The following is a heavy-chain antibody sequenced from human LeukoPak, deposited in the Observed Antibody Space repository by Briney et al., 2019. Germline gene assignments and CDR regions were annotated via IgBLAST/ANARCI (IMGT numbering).Heavy chain of an antibody. V-gene: IGHV3-30*18. J-gene: IGHJ4*02. CDR2: ISYDGSDR. Sequence: GGSLRLSCAASRFTLSSYSMNWVRQAPGKGLEWVAVISYDGSDRYYADSVKGRFTISRDNSKNTLYLQMDSLRPEDTAVYYCAKGSVAGTWNYIEDWGQGTLVTVSS. CDR3: AKGSVAGTWNYIED. CDR1: RFTLSSYS. D-gene: IGHD6-19*01.